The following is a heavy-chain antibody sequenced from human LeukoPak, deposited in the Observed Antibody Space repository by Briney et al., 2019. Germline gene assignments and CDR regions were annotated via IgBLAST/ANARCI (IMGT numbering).Heavy chain of an antibody. CDR1: GYTFSNYW. V-gene: IGHV5-51*01. J-gene: IGHJ6*03. CDR3: ALRRGIAAAGTLNYYYYMDV. CDR2: IYPADSDS. Sequence: GESLKISCKASGYTFSNYWIGWVRQMPGEGLESMAIIYPADSDSRYSPSFQGQVTISADKSITTAYLQWSSLKASDTAMYYCALRRGIAAAGTLNYYYYMDVWGKGTTVTVSS. D-gene: IGHD6-13*01.